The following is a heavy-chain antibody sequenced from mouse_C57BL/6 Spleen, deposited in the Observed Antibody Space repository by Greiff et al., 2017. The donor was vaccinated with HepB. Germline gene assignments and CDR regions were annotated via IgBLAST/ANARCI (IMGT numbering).Heavy chain of an antibody. CDR2: IYPGDGDT. J-gene: IGHJ2*01. CDR1: GYAFSSYW. Sequence: VQLQQSGAELVKPGASVKISCKASGYAFSSYWMNWVKQRPGKGLEWIGQIYPGDGDTNYNGKFKGKATLTADKSSSTAYMQLSSLTSEDSAVYFCAKGDDYERGYYFDYWGQGTTLTVSS. D-gene: IGHD2-4*01. V-gene: IGHV1-80*01. CDR3: AKGDDYERGYYFDY.